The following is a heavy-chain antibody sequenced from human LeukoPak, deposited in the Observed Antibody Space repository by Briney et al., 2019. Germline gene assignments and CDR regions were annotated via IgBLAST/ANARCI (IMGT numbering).Heavy chain of an antibody. CDR1: GGSISSSSYY. Sequence: SETLSLTCTVSGGSISSSSYYWGWIRQPPGKGLEWIGSIYYSGSTYYNPSLKSRVTISVDTSKNQFSLKLSSVTAADTAVYYCARAAYNWNGSSRIFDYWGQGTLVTVSS. CDR3: ARAAYNWNGSSRIFDY. D-gene: IGHD1-20*01. J-gene: IGHJ4*02. CDR2: IYYSGST. V-gene: IGHV4-39*01.